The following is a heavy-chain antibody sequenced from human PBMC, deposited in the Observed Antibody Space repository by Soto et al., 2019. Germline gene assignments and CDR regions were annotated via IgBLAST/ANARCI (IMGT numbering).Heavy chain of an antibody. V-gene: IGHV4-59*01. D-gene: IGHD3-9*01. J-gene: IGHJ3*02. CDR3: ARARWDYDILTGYYGPNDAFDI. CDR1: GGSISSYY. Sequence: SETLSLTCTVSGGSISSYYWSWIRQPPGKGLEWIGYIYYSGSTNYNPSLKSRVTISVDTSKNQFSLKLSSVTAADTAVYYCARARWDYDILTGYYGPNDAFDIWGQGTMVTVSS. CDR2: IYYSGST.